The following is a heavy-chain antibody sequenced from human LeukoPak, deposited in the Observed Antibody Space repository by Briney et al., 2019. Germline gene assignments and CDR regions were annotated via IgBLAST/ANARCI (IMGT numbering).Heavy chain of an antibody. D-gene: IGHD2-15*01. CDR3: AREWLSSGDSHYSH. CDR2: INSGNGST. J-gene: IGHJ4*02. V-gene: IGHV1-3*01. Sequence: ASVKVSCKASGYTFTNYAIHWVRQAPGQRLEWMGWINSGNGSTKYSLEFQGRVAITRDTSASTAYMDLSSLRSDDTALYYCAREWLSSGDSHYSHWGQGTLVTVSS. CDR1: GYTFTNYA.